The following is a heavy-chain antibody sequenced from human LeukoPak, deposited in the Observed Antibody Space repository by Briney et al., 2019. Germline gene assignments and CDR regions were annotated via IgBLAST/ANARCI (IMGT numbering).Heavy chain of an antibody. CDR1: GYTFTDYY. CDR3: ARVRIGQRLDKYYYYAMDV. Sequence: GASVKVSCKASGYTFTDYYMHWVRQAPGQGLEWMGCINPNSGGTNYAQKFQGRVTMTTDTSISTAYMEVSRLRSDDTAVYYCARVRIGQRLDKYYYYAMDVWGQGTTFTVSS. D-gene: IGHD6-25*01. CDR2: INPNSGGT. J-gene: IGHJ6*02. V-gene: IGHV1-2*02.